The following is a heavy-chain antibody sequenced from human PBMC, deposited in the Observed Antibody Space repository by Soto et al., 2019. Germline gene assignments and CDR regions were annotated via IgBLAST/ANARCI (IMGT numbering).Heavy chain of an antibody. J-gene: IGHJ3*02. D-gene: IGHD3-16*01. CDR2: ISSSSNSI. Sequence: EVQLVESGGGLVQPGGSLRLSCAVSGFTFSSYSMNWVRQAPGKGLEWVSYISSSSNSIYYADSVKGRFTISRDNAKNSLYLQMNSLRVEDTAVYYCARGSGDYVWPDAFDIWAKGQWSPSLQ. V-gene: IGHV3-48*01. CDR3: ARGSGDYVWPDAFDI. CDR1: GFTFSSYS.